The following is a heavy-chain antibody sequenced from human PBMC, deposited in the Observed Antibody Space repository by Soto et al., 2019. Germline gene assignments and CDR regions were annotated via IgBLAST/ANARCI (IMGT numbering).Heavy chain of an antibody. CDR2: INPSGGYT. Sequence: QVQLVQSGAEVKKPGASVKVSCKASGYTFSSYYMNWVRQAPGQGLEWLGIINPSGGYTTYAQRFLGRVTMTSDTSTSTVHMELGSLTSEDTAVYYCASGGGIVVVTAPYDPWGQGTLVTVSS. CDR1: GYTFSSYY. J-gene: IGHJ5*02. D-gene: IGHD2-21*02. V-gene: IGHV1-46*03. CDR3: ASGGGIVVVTAPYDP.